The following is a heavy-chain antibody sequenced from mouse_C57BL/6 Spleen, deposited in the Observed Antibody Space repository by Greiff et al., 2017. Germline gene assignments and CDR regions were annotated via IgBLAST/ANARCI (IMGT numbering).Heavy chain of an antibody. CDR1: GYTFTSYW. V-gene: IGHV1-72*01. CDR3: ARTIYYYGSSYDPSFDY. J-gene: IGHJ2*01. CDR2: IVPNSGGT. Sequence: QVQLKQPGAELVKPGASVKLSCKASGYTFTSYWMHWVKQRPGRGLEWIGRIVPNSGGTKYNEKFKSKATLTVDKPSSTAYMQLSSLTSEDSAVYYCARTIYYYGSSYDPSFDYWGQGTTLTVSS. D-gene: IGHD1-1*01.